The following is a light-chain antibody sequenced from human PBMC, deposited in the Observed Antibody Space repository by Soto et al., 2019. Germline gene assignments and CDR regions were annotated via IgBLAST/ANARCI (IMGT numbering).Light chain of an antibody. J-gene: IGKJ1*01. CDR3: QQYNNWPRT. CDR2: GAA. V-gene: IGKV3-15*01. CDR1: QSVGTN. Sequence: EIVMTQSPVILSVSPGERATHSCRASQSVGTNLAWYQQKPGQAPRLLISGAATRATGIPARFSGRGSGTEFTLTVSSLQSEDFAVYYCQQYNNWPRTFGQGTKVDIK.